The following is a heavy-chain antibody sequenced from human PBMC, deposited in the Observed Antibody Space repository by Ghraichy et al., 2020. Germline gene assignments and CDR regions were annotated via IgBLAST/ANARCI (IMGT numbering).Heavy chain of an antibody. Sequence: GGSLRLSCAASGFTFSSYAMSWVRQAPGKGLEWVSAISGSGGSTYYADSVKGRFTISRDNSKNTLYLQMNSLRAEDTAVYYCAEAEGSAYYGDHEGFYYFDYWGQGTLVTVSS. V-gene: IGHV3-23*01. D-gene: IGHD4-17*01. CDR3: AEAEGSAYYGDHEGFYYFDY. CDR1: GFTFSSYA. CDR2: ISGSGGST. J-gene: IGHJ4*02.